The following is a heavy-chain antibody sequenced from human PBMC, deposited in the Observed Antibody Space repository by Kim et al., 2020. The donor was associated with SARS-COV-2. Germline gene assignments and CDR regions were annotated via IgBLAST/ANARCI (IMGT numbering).Heavy chain of an antibody. D-gene: IGHD6-19*01. Sequence: GGSLRLSCAASGFTFSSYAMHWVRQAPGKGLEWVAVISYDGSNKYYADSVKGRFTISRDNSKNTLYLQMNSLRVEDTAVYYCARDLGSSGWFPFDYWGQGTLVTVSS. CDR3: ARDLGSSGWFPFDY. J-gene: IGHJ4*02. CDR2: ISYDGSNK. V-gene: IGHV3-30-3*01. CDR1: GFTFSSYA.